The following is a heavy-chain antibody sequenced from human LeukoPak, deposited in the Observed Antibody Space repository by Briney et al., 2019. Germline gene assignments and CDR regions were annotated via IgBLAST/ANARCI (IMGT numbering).Heavy chain of an antibody. V-gene: IGHV3-21*01. CDR3: ARDLAWGAY. D-gene: IGHD4/OR15-4a*01. CDR1: GFTFSIYT. J-gene: IGHJ4*02. CDR2: ITSSSSSI. Sequence: GGSLRLSCVASGFTFSIYTMSWVRQAPGKGLEWVSSITSSSSSIYPADSVKGRLTISRDNAKDSLYLEMNSLRDEDTAVYYCARDLAWGAYWGQGTLVTVSS.